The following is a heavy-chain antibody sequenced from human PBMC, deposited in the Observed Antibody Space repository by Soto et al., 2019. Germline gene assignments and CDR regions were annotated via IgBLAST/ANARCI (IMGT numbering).Heavy chain of an antibody. CDR2: IYYSGNT. Sequence: SETLSLTCTVSGDSVTSGDYYWSWIRQPPGKGLEWIGYIYYSGNTNYSPSLKSRVAISLDTSHNQFSLKLSSVTAADTAGYLCARIPVHTYMTCCFDPWCQGTLGTVS. J-gene: IGHJ5*01. D-gene: IGHD1-1*01. V-gene: IGHV4-61*08. CDR3: ARIPVHTYMTCCFDP. CDR1: GDSVTSGDYY.